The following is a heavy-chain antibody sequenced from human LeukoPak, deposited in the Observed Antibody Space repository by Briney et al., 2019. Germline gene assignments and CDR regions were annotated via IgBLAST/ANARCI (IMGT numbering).Heavy chain of an antibody. J-gene: IGHJ5*02. V-gene: IGHV3-30*02. CDR2: IRYDGSNK. D-gene: IGHD3-3*01. CDR1: GFTFSSYG. Sequence: PGGSLRLSCAVSGFTFSSYGMHWVRQAPGKGLEWVAFIRYDGSNKYYADSVKGRFTISRDNSKNTLYLQMNSLRAEDTAVYYCASRITIFRVPKVDPWGQGTLVTVSS. CDR3: ASRITIFRVPKVDP.